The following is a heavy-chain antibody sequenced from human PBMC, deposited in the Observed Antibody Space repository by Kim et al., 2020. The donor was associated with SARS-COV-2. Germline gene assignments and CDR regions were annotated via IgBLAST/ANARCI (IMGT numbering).Heavy chain of an antibody. CDR2: IRPEGREK. D-gene: IGHD1-26*01. J-gene: IGHJ4*02. V-gene: IGHV3-7*03. CDR3: MGSGY. Sequence: IRPEGREKHYVDSVKGRVTSSRDNAKNSLYLQMNNLRVEDTAVYYCMGSGYWGQGALVTVSS.